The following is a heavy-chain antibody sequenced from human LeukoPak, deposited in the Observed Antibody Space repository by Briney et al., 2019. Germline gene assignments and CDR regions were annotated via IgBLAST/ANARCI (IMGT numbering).Heavy chain of an antibody. CDR1: GFTFSSYA. CDR2: ISDSGDNT. Sequence: PGGSLRLSCVASGFTFSSYAMSWVRQAPGKGLERVSTISDSGDNTYYADSVKGRFTISRDNSKNTLYLQMNSLRAEDTAVYYCAKANSITIFGVISPVDYWGQGTLVTVSS. J-gene: IGHJ4*02. CDR3: AKANSITIFGVISPVDY. D-gene: IGHD3-3*01. V-gene: IGHV3-23*01.